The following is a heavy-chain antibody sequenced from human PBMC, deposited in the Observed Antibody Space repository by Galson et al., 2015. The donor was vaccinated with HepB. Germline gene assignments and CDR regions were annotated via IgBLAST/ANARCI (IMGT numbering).Heavy chain of an antibody. Sequence: SVKVSCKASGYTFTGYYMHWVRQAPGQGLEWMGRINPNSGGTNYAQKFQGRVTMTRDTSISTAYMELSRLRSDDTAVYYCAQEIIYSSSWGGYWGQGTLVTVSS. CDR2: INPNSGGT. CDR1: GYTFTGYY. D-gene: IGHD6-13*01. CDR3: AQEIIYSSSWGGY. J-gene: IGHJ4*02. V-gene: IGHV1-2*06.